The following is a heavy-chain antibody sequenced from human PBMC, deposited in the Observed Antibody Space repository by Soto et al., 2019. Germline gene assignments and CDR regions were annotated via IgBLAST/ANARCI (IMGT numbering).Heavy chain of an antibody. CDR1: GYTFTNYA. D-gene: IGHD2-2*01. CDR3: ARAVFCSTTSCSDDFDI. Sequence: QVQLVQSGAEVKKPGASVKVSCKASGYTFTNYAMHWVRQAPGQRPEWMGWINAGNGNTKFSQRFQGRVTITRDTSANIAYMELSRLTSEDTAVYYRARAVFCSTTSCSDDFDIWGQGTMVTVSS. CDR2: INAGNGNT. V-gene: IGHV1-3*01. J-gene: IGHJ3*02.